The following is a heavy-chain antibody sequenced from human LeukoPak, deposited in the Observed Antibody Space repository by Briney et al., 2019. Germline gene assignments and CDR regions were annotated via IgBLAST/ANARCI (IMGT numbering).Heavy chain of an antibody. D-gene: IGHD2-8*01. Sequence: GGSLRLSCAASGFTFSGSAMHWVRQASGKGLEWVGRIRSKANSYATAYAASVKGRFTISRDDSKNTAYLQMNSLKTEGTAVYYCTARYCTNGVCHDYWGQGTLVTVSS. CDR1: GFTFSGSA. J-gene: IGHJ4*02. V-gene: IGHV3-73*01. CDR2: IRSKANSYAT. CDR3: TARYCTNGVCHDY.